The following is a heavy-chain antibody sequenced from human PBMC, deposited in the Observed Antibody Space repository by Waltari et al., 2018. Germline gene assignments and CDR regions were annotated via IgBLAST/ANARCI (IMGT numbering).Heavy chain of an antibody. V-gene: IGHV3-9*01. Sequence: EVQLVESGGELVQPGKSLRLSCAASGFNFGDYAMHWARQPPGGGLEWVSGISRNGDTIGYAESGEGRVTISRDTGRKSLFLEMRSLTVEDTAVYFCGKDKADEYRPGWLVVKWGRGTRVTVSP. CDR2: ISRNGDTI. CDR1: GFNFGDYA. J-gene: IGHJ4*02. D-gene: IGHD6-19*01. CDR3: GKDKADEYRPGWLVVK.